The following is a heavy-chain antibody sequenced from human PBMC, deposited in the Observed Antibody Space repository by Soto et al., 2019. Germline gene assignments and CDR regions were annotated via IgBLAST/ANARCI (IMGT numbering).Heavy chain of an antibody. D-gene: IGHD3-10*01. J-gene: IGHJ4*02. Sequence: SVKVSCKASGGTFSSYTISWVRQAPGQGLEWMGRIIPILGIANYAQKFQGRVTITADKSTSTAYMELSSLRSEDTAVYYCASKGWFGELFLYYLDYWGQGTLVTVSS. CDR2: IIPILGIA. V-gene: IGHV1-69*02. CDR3: ASKGWFGELFLYYLDY. CDR1: GGTFSSYT.